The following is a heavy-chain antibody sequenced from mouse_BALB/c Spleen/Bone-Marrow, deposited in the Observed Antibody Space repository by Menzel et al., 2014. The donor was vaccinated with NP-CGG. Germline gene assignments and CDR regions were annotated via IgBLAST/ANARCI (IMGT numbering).Heavy chain of an antibody. V-gene: IGHV1-84*02. CDR1: GYTFTDYC. CDR3: ASPPYYYGSMPYWYFDV. Sequence: VQLQQSGPELVKPGASVKISCKASGYTFTDYCINWVKQKPGQGLEWIGWIYPGSGNTQYNEKFKGKATLTVDTSSNTAYMQLSSLTSEGTAVYFCASPPYYYGSMPYWYFDVWGAGTTVTVSS. CDR2: IYPGSGNT. D-gene: IGHD1-1*01. J-gene: IGHJ1*01.